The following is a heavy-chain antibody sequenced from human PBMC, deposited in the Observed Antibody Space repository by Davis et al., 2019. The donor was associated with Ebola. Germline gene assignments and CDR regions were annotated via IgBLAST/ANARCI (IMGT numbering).Heavy chain of an antibody. V-gene: IGHV4-39*01. CDR3: ARLSGYGGASYFDY. CDR2: IYYSGST. CDR1: GGSISSYY. D-gene: IGHD5-12*01. J-gene: IGHJ4*02. Sequence: SETLSLTCTVSGGSISSYYWGWIRQPPGKGLEWIGSIYYSGSTYYNPSLKSRVTISVDTSKNQFSLKLSSVTAADTAVYYCARLSGYGGASYFDYWGQGALVTVSS.